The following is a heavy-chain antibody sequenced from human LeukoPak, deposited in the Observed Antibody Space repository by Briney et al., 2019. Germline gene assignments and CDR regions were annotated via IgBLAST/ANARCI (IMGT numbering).Heavy chain of an antibody. Sequence: PSETLSLTCTVSGASISSGRYYWSWIRQHPGKGLEWIGYISNSGTAHYNPSLESRVTISGDASENHFSLNLGSVTAADTAIYYCARDYGDSYDAFDIWGQGTVVTVSS. D-gene: IGHD2-21*01. J-gene: IGHJ3*02. CDR2: ISNSGTA. CDR1: GASISSGRYY. CDR3: ARDYGDSYDAFDI. V-gene: IGHV4-31*03.